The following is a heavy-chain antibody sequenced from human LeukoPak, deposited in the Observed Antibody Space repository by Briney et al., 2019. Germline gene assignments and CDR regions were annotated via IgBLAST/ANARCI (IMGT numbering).Heavy chain of an antibody. J-gene: IGHJ4*02. CDR2: INTHTGNP. Sequence: ASVKVSCKASGYTLTNYAMNWVRQAPGQGLEWMGWINTHTGNPTYAQGFTGRFVFSLDTSVNTAYLQISSLKAEDTAIYYCARDAGFGARSSGSLPFHYWGQGTLVTVSS. V-gene: IGHV7-4-1*02. CDR1: GYTLTNYA. D-gene: IGHD6-25*01. CDR3: ARDAGFGARSSGSLPFHY.